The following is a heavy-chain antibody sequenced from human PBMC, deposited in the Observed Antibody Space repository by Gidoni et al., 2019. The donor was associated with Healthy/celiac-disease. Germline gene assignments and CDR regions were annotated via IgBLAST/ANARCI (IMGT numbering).Heavy chain of an antibody. CDR2: IKEDGSET. J-gene: IGHJ4*02. CDR1: GFTFSSYW. V-gene: IGHV3-7*01. Sequence: EVQLVESGGGLVQPGGSLRLSCAASGFTFSSYWMSWVRQAPGKGLEWLANIKEDGSETYYVDSVKGRFTVSRDNAKNSLFLQMNSLRAEDTAVYSCARLLYAPGYFDYWGQGTLVTVSS. D-gene: IGHD2-15*01. CDR3: ARLLYAPGYFDY.